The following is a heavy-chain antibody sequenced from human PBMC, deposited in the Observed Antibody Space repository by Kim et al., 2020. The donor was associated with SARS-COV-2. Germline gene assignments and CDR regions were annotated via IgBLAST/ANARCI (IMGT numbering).Heavy chain of an antibody. D-gene: IGHD5-18*01. J-gene: IGHJ5*02. V-gene: IGHV4-31*02. Sequence: YYNPSLKSRVTISVDTSKNQFSLKLSSVTAADTAVYYCASYGYLYNWFDPWCQGTLVTVSS. CDR3: ASYGYLYNWFDP.